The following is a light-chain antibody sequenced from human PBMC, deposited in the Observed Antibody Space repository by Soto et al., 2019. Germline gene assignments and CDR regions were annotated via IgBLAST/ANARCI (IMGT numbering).Light chain of an antibody. CDR1: QSVSSN. J-gene: IGKJ4*01. V-gene: IGKV3-15*01. Sequence: EIVMTQSPATLSVSLGERATFSCRASQSVSSNLAWYQLKPGQAPRLLIYGASTRATGVPARFSGSGSETDFTLTINSLRSEDFAVYYCQQYNNWPPLTFGGGTKVEIK. CDR3: QQYNNWPPLT. CDR2: GAS.